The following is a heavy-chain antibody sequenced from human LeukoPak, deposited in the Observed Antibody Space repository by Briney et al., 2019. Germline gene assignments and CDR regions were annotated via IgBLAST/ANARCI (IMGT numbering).Heavy chain of an antibody. Sequence: SETLSLTCPVSGGSISSYYWSWIRQPPGKGLEWIGYIYYSGSTNYNPSLKSRVTISVDTSKNQFSLKLSSVTAADTAVYYCATNYGGNSLGFGYWGQGTLVTVSS. V-gene: IGHV4-59*01. CDR3: ATNYGGNSLGFGY. CDR1: GGSISSYY. CDR2: IYYSGST. J-gene: IGHJ4*02. D-gene: IGHD4-23*01.